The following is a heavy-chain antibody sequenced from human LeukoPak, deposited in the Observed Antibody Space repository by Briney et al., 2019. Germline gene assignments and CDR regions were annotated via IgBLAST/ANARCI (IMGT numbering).Heavy chain of an antibody. Sequence: GGSLRPSCAASGFTFSSYSMNWVRQAPGKGLEWASSISSSSSYIYYADSVKGRFTISRDNAKNSLYLRMNSLRAEDTAVYYCARVSQQNTIFGVVIIRLDAFDIWGQGTMVTVSS. CDR1: GFTFSSYS. J-gene: IGHJ3*02. CDR2: ISSSSSYI. D-gene: IGHD3-3*01. CDR3: ARVSQQNTIFGVVIIRLDAFDI. V-gene: IGHV3-21*01.